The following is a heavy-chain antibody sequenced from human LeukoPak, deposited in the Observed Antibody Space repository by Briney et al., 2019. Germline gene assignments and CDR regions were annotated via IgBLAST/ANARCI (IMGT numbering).Heavy chain of an antibody. V-gene: IGHV3-7*04. CDR1: GFTFSSYR. D-gene: IGHD6-13*01. CDR2: IKQDGSEK. J-gene: IGHJ4*02. CDR3: AMGTIAAAGYYYFDT. Sequence: PGGSLRLPCAASGFTFSSYRISCIRQAPGKGLVWVANIKQDGSEKYYVDSVKGRFTISRDNAKNSLYLQMNSLRAEDTAVYYCAMGTIAAAGYYYFDTMGQGTQVTVSS.